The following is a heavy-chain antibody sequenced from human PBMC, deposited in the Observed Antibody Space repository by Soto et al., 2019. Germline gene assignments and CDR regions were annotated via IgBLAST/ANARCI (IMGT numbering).Heavy chain of an antibody. CDR2: ISVSGGST. CDR1: GFTFISFA. Sequence: GGSLRLSCAASGFTFISFAMSWVRQAPGKGLDWVSAISVSGGSTYSADSVKGRFTTSRDTSKNTLYLQMTSLRAEDTAVYFCASECSTGNCYSLDFWGQGSLVTVSS. J-gene: IGHJ4*02. V-gene: IGHV3-23*01. D-gene: IGHD2-15*01. CDR3: ASECSTGNCYSLDF.